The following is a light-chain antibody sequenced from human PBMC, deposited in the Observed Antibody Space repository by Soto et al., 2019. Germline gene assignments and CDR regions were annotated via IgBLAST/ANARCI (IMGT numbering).Light chain of an antibody. CDR1: QNIRNW. CDR2: GAS. Sequence: TQSPSTLSASVGDRVTITCRASQNIRNWLAWYQQKPGQAPRLLIYGASSRATGIPDRFSGSGSGTDFTLTISRLEPEDFAVYYCKQYGSSPRTFGQGTKVDIK. J-gene: IGKJ1*01. V-gene: IGKV3-20*01. CDR3: KQYGSSPRT.